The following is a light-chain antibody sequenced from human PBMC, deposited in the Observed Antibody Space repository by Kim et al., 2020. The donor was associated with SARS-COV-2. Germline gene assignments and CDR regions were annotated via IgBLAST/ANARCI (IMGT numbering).Light chain of an antibody. CDR3: VLYMGSGIWV. Sequence: QTVVTQEPSFSVSPGGTVTLTCGLSSGSVSTSYYPSWYQQTPGQAPRTLIYSTNTRSSGVPDRFSGSILGNKAALTITGAQADDESDIYCVLYMGSGIWVFGGGTQLTVL. CDR2: STN. V-gene: IGLV8-61*01. J-gene: IGLJ3*02. CDR1: SGSVSTSYY.